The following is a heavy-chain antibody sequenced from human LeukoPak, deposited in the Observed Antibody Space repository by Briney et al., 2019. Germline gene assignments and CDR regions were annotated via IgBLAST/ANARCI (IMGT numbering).Heavy chain of an antibody. D-gene: IGHD5-18*01. V-gene: IGHV3-21*01. J-gene: IGHJ4*02. Sequence: GGSLRHSCAASGFTLSSYSMNWVPQAPGKGRERVSSISSSSSDIYSADSVKGRFTISRDNAKNALYLQMNSLRAEDTAVYYCARRLDGYSYVYADYWGQGTLVTVSS. CDR1: GFTLSSYS. CDR2: ISSSSSDI. CDR3: ARRLDGYSYVYADY.